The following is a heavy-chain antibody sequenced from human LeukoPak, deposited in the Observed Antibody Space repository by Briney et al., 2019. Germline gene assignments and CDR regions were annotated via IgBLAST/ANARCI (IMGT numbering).Heavy chain of an antibody. Sequence: GGSLRLSCAASGFTFSDCYMSWIRQAPGKGLEWVSYISSSGSTIYYADSVKGRFTISRDNVKNSLYLQMNSLRAEDTAVYYCARVADKYYYYMDVWGKGTTVTVSS. J-gene: IGHJ6*03. CDR2: ISSSGSTI. V-gene: IGHV3-11*04. CDR1: GFTFSDCY. CDR3: ARVADKYYYYMDV. D-gene: IGHD6-19*01.